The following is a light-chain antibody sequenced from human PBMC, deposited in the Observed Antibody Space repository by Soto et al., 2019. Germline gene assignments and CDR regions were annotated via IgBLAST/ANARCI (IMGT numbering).Light chain of an antibody. CDR3: QQYDNLPLS. CDR1: QDISNY. V-gene: IGKV1-33*01. CDR2: DAS. J-gene: IGKJ4*01. Sequence: DIQMTQSPSSLSASVGDRVTITCQASQDISNYLNWYQQKPGKAPKLLIYDASNLETVVPSRFSGSGSGTDFTFTISSLQPEDIAAYYCQQYDNLPLSFGGGTKVDMK.